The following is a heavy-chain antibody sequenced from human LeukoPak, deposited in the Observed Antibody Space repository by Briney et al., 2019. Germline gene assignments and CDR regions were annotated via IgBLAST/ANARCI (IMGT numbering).Heavy chain of an antibody. CDR1: GESLSGFY. CDR2: INQSGSA. D-gene: IGHD6-19*01. Sequence: SETLSLTCAVYGESLSGFYWNWIRQPPGKGLEWIGEINQSGSANYNPSPKSRVTVSVDNFKSHFSLKLTFVTAADTGVYYCARGRSSGSGHLNYWGQGTLVTVSS. J-gene: IGHJ4*02. CDR3: ARGRSSGSGHLNY. V-gene: IGHV4-34*01.